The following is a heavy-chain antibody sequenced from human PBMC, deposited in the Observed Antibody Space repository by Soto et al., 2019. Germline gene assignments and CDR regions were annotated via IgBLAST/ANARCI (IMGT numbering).Heavy chain of an antibody. CDR3: ERERDPARPHYYYYVMDV. Sequence: QVQLVQSGAEVKKPGSSVKVSCKASGGTFSSYSISWVRQAPGQGLEWMVGIIPIFGTANYAQKFQGRVTITADESTSTAYMELSSLRSEDTAVYYCERERDPARPHYYYYVMDVWGQETTVTVSS. J-gene: IGHJ6*02. CDR1: GGTFSSYS. D-gene: IGHD5-18*01. CDR2: IIPIFGTA. V-gene: IGHV1-69*01.